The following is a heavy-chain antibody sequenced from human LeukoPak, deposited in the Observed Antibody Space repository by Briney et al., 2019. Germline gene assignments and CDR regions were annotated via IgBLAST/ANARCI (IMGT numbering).Heavy chain of an antibody. CDR2: ISGSGGST. J-gene: IGHJ4*02. Sequence: PGGSLRLSCAASGFTFSSYAMSWVRQAPGKGLEWVSAISGSGGSTYYADSVKGRFTISRDNSKNTLYLQMNSLRAEDTAVYYCARDDRGGGYIFGLDYWGQGTLVTVSS. V-gene: IGHV3-23*01. CDR1: GFTFSSYA. CDR3: ARDDRGGGYIFGLDY. D-gene: IGHD5-18*01.